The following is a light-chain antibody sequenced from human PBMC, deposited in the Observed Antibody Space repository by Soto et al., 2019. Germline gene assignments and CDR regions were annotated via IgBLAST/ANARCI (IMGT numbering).Light chain of an antibody. CDR1: QSVSSSY. CDR2: DAS. Sequence: EIVLTQSPGTLSLSPGERASLSCRASQSVSSSYLAWYQQIPGQAPRLLINDASRRATGIPDRFSGSGSGTDFTLTISRLAPEDFAVYYCQQYGSSPPTFGQGTKVEIK. CDR3: QQYGSSPPT. J-gene: IGKJ1*01. V-gene: IGKV3-20*01.